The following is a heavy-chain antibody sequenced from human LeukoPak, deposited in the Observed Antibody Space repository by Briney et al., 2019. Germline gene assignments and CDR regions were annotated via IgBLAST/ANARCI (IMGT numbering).Heavy chain of an antibody. CDR2: ITISGHTK. Sequence: PGGSPRLSCAASGFDLNTYEMNWVRQAPGKGLEWIADITISGHTKNYADSVKGRFTISRDNARTSLYLQMNSLRVEDTGVYYCARGDPHADLWGQGTLVTVSS. V-gene: IGHV3-48*03. CDR1: GFDLNTYE. J-gene: IGHJ5*02. CDR3: ARGDPHADL.